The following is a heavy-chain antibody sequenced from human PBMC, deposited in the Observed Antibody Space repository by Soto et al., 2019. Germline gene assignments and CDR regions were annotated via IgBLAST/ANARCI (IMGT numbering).Heavy chain of an antibody. CDR2: INYSGRT. D-gene: IGHD3-16*01. Sequence: SETMSLTSSVSSGYICSCDYYRSMVSQPPGKGLEWIGYINYSGRTYYKPSLKSRVSISIDTSKNQFSLRLTSVTATDTAVYFCARFGTLGKDYGVDVWGQGTTVTVS. CDR1: SGYICSCDYY. V-gene: IGHV4-30-4*01. J-gene: IGHJ6*02. CDR3: ARFGTLGKDYGVDV.